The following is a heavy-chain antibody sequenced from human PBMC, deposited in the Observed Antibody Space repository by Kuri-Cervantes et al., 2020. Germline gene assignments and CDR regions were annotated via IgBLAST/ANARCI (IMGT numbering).Heavy chain of an antibody. J-gene: IGHJ1*01. CDR1: GYTFTSYD. V-gene: IGHV1-8*01. CDR3: ARFGDYDEYFQH. Sequence: ASVKVSCKASGYTFTSYDINWVRQATGQGLEWMGWMNPNSGNTGYAQKFQGRVTMTRNTSISTAYMELSSLRSEDTAVCYCARFGDYDEYFQHWGQGTLVTVSS. CDR2: MNPNSGNT. D-gene: IGHD4-17*01.